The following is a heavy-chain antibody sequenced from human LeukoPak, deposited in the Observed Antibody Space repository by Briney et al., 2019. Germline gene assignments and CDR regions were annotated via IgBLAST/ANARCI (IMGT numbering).Heavy chain of an antibody. CDR2: ISWNSGSI. CDR1: GFTFDDYA. J-gene: IGHJ6*02. CDR3: AKEYYYYGMDV. V-gene: IGHV3-9*01. Sequence: PGGSLRLSCAASGFTFDDYAMHWVRQAPGKGLGWVSGISWNSGSIGYADSVKGRFTISRDNAKNSLYLQMNSLRAEDTALYYCAKEYYYYGMDVWGQGTTVTVSS.